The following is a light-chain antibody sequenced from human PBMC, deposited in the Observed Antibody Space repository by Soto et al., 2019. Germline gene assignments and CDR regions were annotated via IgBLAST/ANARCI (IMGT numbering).Light chain of an antibody. J-gene: IGKJ1*01. Sequence: EVVLTQSPCTLSLSPWESATLSCRASETVTSDYLAWYQQKPGQAPRLLFYGASRRAAGIPDRFSGSGSGTDFTLIISRLEPEDFVVYYCHQYGSSPWTFGQGTKVDIK. CDR2: GAS. CDR1: ETVTSDY. V-gene: IGKV3-20*01. CDR3: HQYGSSPWT.